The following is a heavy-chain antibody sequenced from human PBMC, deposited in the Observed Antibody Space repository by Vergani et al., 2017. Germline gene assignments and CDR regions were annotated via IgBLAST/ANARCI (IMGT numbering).Heavy chain of an antibody. D-gene: IGHD2-21*01. V-gene: IGHV3-15*07. CDR1: GFSFRNAW. Sequence: EVQLVESGGGIVKPGGPLRLSCVASGFSFRNAWMNWVRRTPGKGLEWVGRIKSTFDRGTTDYAAAVKGRFTISRDDSKNTLFLQMNGLKTEDIGVYYCTTDPRYCGDGSGYGLRDHHYYGMDVWGQGTTVTVSS. CDR2: IKSTFDRGTT. CDR3: TTDPRYCGDGSGYGLRDHHYYGMDV. J-gene: IGHJ6*02.